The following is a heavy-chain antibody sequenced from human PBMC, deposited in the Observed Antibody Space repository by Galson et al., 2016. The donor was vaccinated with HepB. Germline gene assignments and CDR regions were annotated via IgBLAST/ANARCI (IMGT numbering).Heavy chain of an antibody. Sequence: LSLTCAVSGGSISSSDYYWGWIRQPPGKGLDWIGNILYSGSAYYSPSLKSRVTISVDTSKNQFSLKLSSVTAADTAVYYCARRGRAVAGIGVWLDPWGQGTLVTVSS. CDR3: ARRGRAVAGIGVWLDP. CDR1: GGSISSSDYY. CDR2: ILYSGSA. J-gene: IGHJ5*02. V-gene: IGHV4-39*01. D-gene: IGHD6-19*01.